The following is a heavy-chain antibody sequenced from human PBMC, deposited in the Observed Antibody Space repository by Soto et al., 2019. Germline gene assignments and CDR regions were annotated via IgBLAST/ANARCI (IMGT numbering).Heavy chain of an antibody. J-gene: IGHJ4*02. CDR3: ARGCSGGSCYSIWFDY. Sequence: PGGSLRLSCAASGFTFSNYWMTWVRQAPGKGLEWVANIKQDGSEKYYVDSVKGRFTISRDNAKNSLYLQMNSLRAEDTAVYYCARGCSGGSCYSIWFDYRGQGTQVTVSS. V-gene: IGHV3-7*03. CDR2: IKQDGSEK. CDR1: GFTFSNYW. D-gene: IGHD2-15*01.